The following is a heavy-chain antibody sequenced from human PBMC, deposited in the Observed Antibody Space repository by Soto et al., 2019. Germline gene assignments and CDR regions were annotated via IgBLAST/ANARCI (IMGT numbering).Heavy chain of an antibody. D-gene: IGHD3-22*01. CDR3: SKNPGYYYDSTGYHFDY. CDR1: EFTFSNYA. J-gene: IGHJ4*02. Sequence: GGSLRLSCAASEFTFSNYAMSWVRQAPGKGLEWVSAISYGGGTTYYADSVKGRFTISRDNSKNTLYLQMNSLRAEDTAVYYYSKNPGYYYDSTGYHFDYLGQGTLVTVLS. V-gene: IGHV3-23*01. CDR2: ISYGGGTT.